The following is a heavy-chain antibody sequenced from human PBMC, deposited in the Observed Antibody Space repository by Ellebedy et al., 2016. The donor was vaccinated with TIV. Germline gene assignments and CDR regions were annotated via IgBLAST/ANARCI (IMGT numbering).Heavy chain of an antibody. J-gene: IGHJ3*01. D-gene: IGHD3-10*01. Sequence: PGGSLRLSCKDSGDSITDYWIAWVRQMPGKGLEWLGIIFPGDSDTRYSPSFQGQVTISADETTNTAYLQWSSLKASDTAMYYCASRPYFYGAGLVGGDAFDLWGQGTMVTVSP. CDR3: ASRPYFYGAGLVGGDAFDL. CDR1: GDSITDYW. V-gene: IGHV5-51*01. CDR2: IFPGDSDT.